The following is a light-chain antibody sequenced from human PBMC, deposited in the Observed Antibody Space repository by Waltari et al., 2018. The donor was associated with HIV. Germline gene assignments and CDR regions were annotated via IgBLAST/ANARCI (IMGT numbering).Light chain of an antibody. V-gene: IGLV6-57*02. CDR1: SGRVASNY. CDR2: KAD. CDR3: QSFHGITAV. J-gene: IGLJ3*02. Sequence: NFMLTQPHSVSASPGKTVTISCTGSSGRVASNYVQWYQQRPGSAPTTVIYKADQRPAGVPDRFSGSINRSSNSASLTISGLKTEDEADYYCQSFHGITAVFGGGTKLTVL.